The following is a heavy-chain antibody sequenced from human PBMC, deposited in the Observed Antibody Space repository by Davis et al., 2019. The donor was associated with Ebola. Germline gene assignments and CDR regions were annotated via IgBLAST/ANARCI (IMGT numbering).Heavy chain of an antibody. CDR2: ISYDGSNK. CDR3: ARARLGGGYDAFDI. CDR1: GFTFSSYG. V-gene: IGHV3-30*03. J-gene: IGHJ3*02. D-gene: IGHD3-16*01. Sequence: PGGSLRLSCAASGFTFSSYGMHWVRQAPGKGLEWVAVISYDGSNKYYADSVKGRFTISRDNSKNTLYLQMNSLRAEDTAVYYCARARLGGGYDAFDIWGQGTMVTVSS.